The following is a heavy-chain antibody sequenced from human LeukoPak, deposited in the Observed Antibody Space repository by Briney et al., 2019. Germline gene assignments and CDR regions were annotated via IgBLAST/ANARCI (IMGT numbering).Heavy chain of an antibody. CDR3: ASGGGDTLEGIDY. V-gene: IGHV1-69*06. CDR2: IISIFGTA. J-gene: IGHJ4*02. Sequence: ASVTVSCQASGGTFSSYAISWVRQAPGQGLEWIGLIISIFGTANYAQKFQGRVTITAEKSTSTAYMELSSLRSEDTAVYYCASGGGDTLEGIDYWGQGTLVTVSS. CDR1: GGTFSSYA. D-gene: IGHD3-16*01.